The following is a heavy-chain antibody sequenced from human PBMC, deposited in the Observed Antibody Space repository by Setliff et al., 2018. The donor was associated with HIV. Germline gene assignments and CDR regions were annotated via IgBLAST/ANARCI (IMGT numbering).Heavy chain of an antibody. Sequence: GESLKISCAASGFTFGDYAIHWVRQAPGKGLEWVAVIASHGNWHDYAASVKGRFTISRDTSRNTLYLQMNSLRVEDSALYYCARENNFDYWGQGTLVTVSS. CDR1: GFTFGDYA. CDR3: ARENNFDY. CDR2: IASHGNWH. V-gene: IGHV3-30*04. J-gene: IGHJ4*02.